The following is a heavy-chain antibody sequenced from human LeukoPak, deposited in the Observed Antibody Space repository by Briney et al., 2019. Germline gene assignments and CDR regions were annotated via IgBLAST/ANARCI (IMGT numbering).Heavy chain of an antibody. V-gene: IGHV4-59*08. CDR1: GGSISSYY. CDR2: IYYSGST. Sequence: SETLSLTCTVSGGSISSYYWSWIRQPPGKGLEWIGYIYYSGSTNYNPSLKSRVTISVDTSKNQFSLKLSSVTAADTAVYYCARQALLLWFGELNGWFDPWGQGTLVTVSS. CDR3: ARQALLLWFGELNGWFDP. D-gene: IGHD3-10*01. J-gene: IGHJ5*02.